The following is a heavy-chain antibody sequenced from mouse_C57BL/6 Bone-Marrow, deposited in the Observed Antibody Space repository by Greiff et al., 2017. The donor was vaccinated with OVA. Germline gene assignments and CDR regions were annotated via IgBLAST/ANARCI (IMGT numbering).Heavy chain of an antibody. J-gene: IGHJ3*01. V-gene: IGHV1-64*01. CDR1: GYTFTSYW. Sequence: VQLQQSGAELVKPGASVKLSCKASGYTFTSYWMHWVKQRPGQGLEWIGMIHPNSGSTNYNEKFKSKATLTVDKSSSTAYMQLSSLTSEDSAVYYCALYDGYYRGFAYWGQGTLVTVSA. D-gene: IGHD2-3*01. CDR2: IHPNSGST. CDR3: ALYDGYYRGFAY.